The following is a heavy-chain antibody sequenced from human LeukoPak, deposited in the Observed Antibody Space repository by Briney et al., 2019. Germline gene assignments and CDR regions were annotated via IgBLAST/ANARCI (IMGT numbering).Heavy chain of an antibody. Sequence: SETLSLTCTVSGGSISSYYWSWIRQPPGKGLEWIGYIYYSGSTNHNPSLKSRVTISVDTSKNQFSLKLSSVTAADTAVYYCARGLMMAVAGRGEFHYWGQGTLVTVSS. CDR3: ARGLMMAVAGRGEFHY. CDR2: IYYSGST. V-gene: IGHV4-59*01. D-gene: IGHD6-13*01. J-gene: IGHJ4*02. CDR1: GGSISSYY.